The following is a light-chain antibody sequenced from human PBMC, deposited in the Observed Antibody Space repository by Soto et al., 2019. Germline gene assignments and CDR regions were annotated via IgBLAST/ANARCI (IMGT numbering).Light chain of an antibody. V-gene: IGKV3-20*01. J-gene: IGKJ1*01. CDR3: QQYGSSPQT. CDR1: QSVSSSY. CDR2: DAS. Sequence: TQSRGTPSLSPGEIATLSCRASQSVSSSYLAWYQQKPGQAPRLLIYDASTRATGIPDRFSGSGSGTAFTLTISRLEPEDFAVYYCQQYGSSPQTFGQGTKVDIK.